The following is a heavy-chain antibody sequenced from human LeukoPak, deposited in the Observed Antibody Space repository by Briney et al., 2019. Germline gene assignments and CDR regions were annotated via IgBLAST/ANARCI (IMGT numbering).Heavy chain of an antibody. V-gene: IGHV3-23*01. CDR3: AKDREGGYDYVWGSYSFDY. CDR1: RFTFSSYA. CDR2: ISGSGFST. J-gene: IGHJ4*02. D-gene: IGHD3-16*01. Sequence: PGGSLRLSCAASRFTFSSYAMIWVRQAPGKGLEWVSTISGSGFSTYYADSVKGRFTISRDNSKNTVYLKMNSLRAEDTAVYYCAKDREGGYDYVWGSYSFDYWGQGTLVTVSS.